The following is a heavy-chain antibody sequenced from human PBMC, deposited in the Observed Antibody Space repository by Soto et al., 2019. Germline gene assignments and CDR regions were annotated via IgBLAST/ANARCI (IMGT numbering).Heavy chain of an antibody. V-gene: IGHV4-59*08. CDR2: IYYSGST. CDR1: GGSISGYY. CDR3: ARHYRAVASQGAYYFDY. D-gene: IGHD6-19*01. J-gene: IGHJ4*01. Sequence: SETLSLTCTVSGGSISGYYWSWIRQPPGKGLEWIGYIYYSGSTNYNPSLKSRVTISIDTSKNRLSLKLSSVTAADTAVYYCARHYRAVASQGAYYFDYWRHGTLVTAPQ.